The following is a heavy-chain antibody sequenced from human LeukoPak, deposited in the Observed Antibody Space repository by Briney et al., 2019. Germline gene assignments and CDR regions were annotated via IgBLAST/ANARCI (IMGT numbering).Heavy chain of an antibody. J-gene: IGHJ6*04. V-gene: IGHV4-4*02. CDR3: ARDCSSTSCYNYYYGMDV. CDR2: IYHCGST. D-gene: IGHD2-2*02. Sequence: PSETLSLTCAVSGGSISSSNWWSWVRQPPGKGLEWIGEIYHCGSTNYNPSLKSRVTISVDKSKNQFSLKLSSVTAADTAVYYCARDCSSTSCYNYYYGMDVWGKGTTVTVSS. CDR1: GGSISSSNW.